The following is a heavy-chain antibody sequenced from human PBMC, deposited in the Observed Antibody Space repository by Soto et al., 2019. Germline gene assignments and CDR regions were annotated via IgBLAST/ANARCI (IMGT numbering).Heavy chain of an antibody. CDR1: GYSFTSYW. CDR3: AGAPLTLSYKWLVP. J-gene: IGHJ5*02. V-gene: IGHV5-10-1*01. Sequence: GQSLKISCNGSGYSFTSYWISWVLQMPGKGLEMMGRIDPSDSSTNYSPSFQGHVTISADKSISTPYLLWSSLKASDPSMYYCAGAPLTLSYKWLVPLGQGTLVTVFS. CDR2: IDPSDSST.